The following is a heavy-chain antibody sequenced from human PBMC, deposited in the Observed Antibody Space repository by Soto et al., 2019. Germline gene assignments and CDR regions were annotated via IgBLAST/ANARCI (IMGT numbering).Heavy chain of an antibody. CDR3: ARGLSHPTSPFPYYYYYYMDV. Sequence: ASVKVSCKASGYTFTSYDINWVRQATGQGLEWMGWMNPNSGNTGYAQKFQGRVTMTRNTSISTAYMELSSLRSEDTAVYYCARGLSHPTSPFPYYYYYYMDVWGKGTTVTVSS. D-gene: IGHD2-2*01. J-gene: IGHJ6*03. CDR1: GYTFTSYD. CDR2: MNPNSGNT. V-gene: IGHV1-8*01.